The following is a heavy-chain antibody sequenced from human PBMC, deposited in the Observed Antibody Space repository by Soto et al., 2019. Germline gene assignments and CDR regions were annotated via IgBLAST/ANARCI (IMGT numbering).Heavy chain of an antibody. V-gene: IGHV3-72*01. Sequence: EVQLVESGGGLVQPGGSLRLSCAASGFTFSDHYMDWVRQAPGKGLEWVGRTRNKANSYTTEYAASVKGRFTISRDDSKNSLYLQMNSLQTEDTAVYYCARGPYCTNGVCYPYYFDYWGQGTLVTVSS. CDR2: TRNKANSYTT. D-gene: IGHD2-8*01. CDR3: ARGPYCTNGVCYPYYFDY. J-gene: IGHJ4*02. CDR1: GFTFSDHY.